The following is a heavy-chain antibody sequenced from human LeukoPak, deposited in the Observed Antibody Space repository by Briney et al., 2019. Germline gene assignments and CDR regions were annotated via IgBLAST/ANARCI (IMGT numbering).Heavy chain of an antibody. Sequence: GGSLRLSCAASGFSFSSYWMSWVRQAPGKGLEWVANIKQDGSQKYYVDSVKGRFTISRDNAKNSLYLQMNSLRVEDTAVYYCVRGLGTGSYWGQGTLVTVSS. J-gene: IGHJ4*02. CDR3: VRGLGTGSY. CDR1: GFSFSSYW. D-gene: IGHD3-9*01. CDR2: IKQDGSQK. V-gene: IGHV3-7*03.